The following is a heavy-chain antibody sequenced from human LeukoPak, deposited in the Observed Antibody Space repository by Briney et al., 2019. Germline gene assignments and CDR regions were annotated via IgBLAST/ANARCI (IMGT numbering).Heavy chain of an antibody. J-gene: IGHJ6*02. CDR2: INHSGST. CDR3: ARGGSLRCSSTSCYRYYYGMDV. V-gene: IGHV4-34*01. CDR1: GGSFSGYY. Sequence: SETLSLTCAVYGGSFSGYYWSWIRQPPGKGLEWIGEINHSGSTNYNPSLKSRVTIPVDTSKNQFSLKLSSVTAADTAVYYCARGGSLRCSSTSCYRYYYGMDVWGQGTTVTVSS. D-gene: IGHD2-2*01.